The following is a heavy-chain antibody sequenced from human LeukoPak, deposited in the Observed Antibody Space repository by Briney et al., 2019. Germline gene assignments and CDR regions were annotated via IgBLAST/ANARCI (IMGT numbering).Heavy chain of an antibody. CDR3: ARVGGYGSGSYYPPYYYYYGMDV. D-gene: IGHD3-10*01. Sequence: KTGGSLRLSCAASGFTFSSYNMNWVRQAPGKGLEWVSSISSSSSYIYYADSVKGRFTISRDNAKNSLYLQMNSLRAEDTAVYYCARVGGYGSGSYYPPYYYYYGMDVWGQGTTVTVSS. CDR2: ISSSSSYI. J-gene: IGHJ6*02. V-gene: IGHV3-21*01. CDR1: GFTFSSYN.